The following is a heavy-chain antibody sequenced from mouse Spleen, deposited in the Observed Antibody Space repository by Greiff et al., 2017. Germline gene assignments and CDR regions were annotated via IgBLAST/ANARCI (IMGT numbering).Heavy chain of an antibody. CDR1: GYSITSGYD. CDR2: ISYSGST. CDR3: ARSNWYYAMDY. V-gene: IGHV3-1*01. D-gene: IGHD4-1*01. J-gene: IGHJ4*01. Sequence: VQLKESGPGMVKPSQSLSLTCTVTGYSITSGYDWHWIRHFPGNKLEWMGYISYSGSTNYNPSLESRISITHDTSKNHFFLKLNSVTTEDTATYYCARSNWYYAMDYWGQGTSVTVSS.